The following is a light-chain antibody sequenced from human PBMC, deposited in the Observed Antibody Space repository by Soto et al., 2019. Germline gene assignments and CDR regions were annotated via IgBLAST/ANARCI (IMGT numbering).Light chain of an antibody. CDR3: QQYNSYSWT. J-gene: IGKJ1*01. Sequence: DIQMTQSPSTLSASVGDRVTTPCRASQSISSWLAWYQQKPGKAPKLLIYDASSLESGVPSRFSGSGSGTEFTLTISSLQPDDFATYYCQQYNSYSWTFGQGTKVDIK. V-gene: IGKV1-5*01. CDR2: DAS. CDR1: QSISSW.